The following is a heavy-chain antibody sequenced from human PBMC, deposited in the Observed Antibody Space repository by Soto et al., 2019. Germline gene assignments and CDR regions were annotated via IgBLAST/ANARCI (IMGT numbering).Heavy chain of an antibody. J-gene: IGHJ5*02. CDR3: AKDLPVLLWFGEPQTFDP. V-gene: IGHV3-23*01. CDR2: ISGSGGST. Sequence: VGSLRLSCAASGFTFSSYAMSWVRQAPGKGLEWVSAISGSGGSTYYADSVKGRFTISRDNSKNTLYLQMNSLRAEDTAVYYCAKDLPVLLWFGEPQTFDPWGQGTLVTVSS. CDR1: GFTFSSYA. D-gene: IGHD3-10*01.